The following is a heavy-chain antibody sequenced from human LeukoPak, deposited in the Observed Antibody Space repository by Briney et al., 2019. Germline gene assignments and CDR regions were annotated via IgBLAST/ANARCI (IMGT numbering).Heavy chain of an antibody. J-gene: IGHJ4*02. D-gene: IGHD5-12*01. CDR1: GFTFSSYS. CDR3: AASAVVAPYY. CDR2: ISSSSSYI. Sequence: PGGSLRLSCAASGFTFSSYSMNWVRQAPGKGLEWVSSISSSSSYIYYADSVRGRFTISRDNAKNSLYLQMNSLSVDDTAVYYCAASAVVAPYYWGQGALVTVSS. V-gene: IGHV3-21*04.